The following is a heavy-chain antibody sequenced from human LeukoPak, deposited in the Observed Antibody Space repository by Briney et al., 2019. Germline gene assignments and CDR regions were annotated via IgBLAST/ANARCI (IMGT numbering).Heavy chain of an antibody. Sequence: PGGSLRLSCAASGFTFSSYAMSWVRQAPGKGLEWVSAISGSGGSTYYADSVKGRFTISRDNAKNSLYLQMNSLRAEDTAVYYCARDGLTGAAFDIWGQGTMVTVSS. D-gene: IGHD7-27*01. V-gene: IGHV3-23*01. CDR2: ISGSGGST. CDR3: ARDGLTGAAFDI. J-gene: IGHJ3*02. CDR1: GFTFSSYA.